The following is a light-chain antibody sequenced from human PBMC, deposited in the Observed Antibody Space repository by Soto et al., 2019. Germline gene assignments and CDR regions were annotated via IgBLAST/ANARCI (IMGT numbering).Light chain of an antibody. CDR3: SSYAGSSYV. CDR1: SSDVGGYNY. V-gene: IGLV2-8*01. Sequence: QSALTQPPSASGSPGQSVTISCTGTSSDVGGYNYVSWYQQHPGTAPKLMIYEVSKRPSGVPDRFSGSKSGTTASLTVSGLQAEDEADYYCSSYAGSSYVFGTGTKLTVL. CDR2: EVS. J-gene: IGLJ1*01.